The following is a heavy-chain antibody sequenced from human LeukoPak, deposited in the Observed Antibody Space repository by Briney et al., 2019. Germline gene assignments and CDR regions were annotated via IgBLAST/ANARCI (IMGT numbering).Heavy chain of an antibody. V-gene: IGHV4-59*01. CDR1: GGSISSYY. D-gene: IGHD6-19*01. J-gene: IGHJ4*02. CDR2: IYYSGST. Sequence: SETLSLTCTVSGGSISSYYWSWIQQPPGKGLEWIGYIYYSGSTNYNPSLKSRVTISVDTSKNQFSLKLSSVTAADTAVYYCARRGSGSWWVFDYWGQGTLVTVSS. CDR3: ARRGSGSWWVFDY.